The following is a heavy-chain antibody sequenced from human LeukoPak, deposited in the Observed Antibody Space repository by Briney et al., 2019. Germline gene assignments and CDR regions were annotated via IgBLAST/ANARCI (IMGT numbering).Heavy chain of an antibody. J-gene: IGHJ3*02. V-gene: IGHV3-48*02. CDR1: GFTFXXXX. Sequence: GGSLRLSXXASGFTFXXXXXXXXRQAPGKXXXXXXXISRRXSTIYYVDSXKGRFTISRDNAKNSLSLQMDSLRDEDTAVYYCARMVAGSSWFDAFDIWGQGTVVTVS. CDR2: ISRRXSTI. D-gene: IGHD6-13*01. CDR3: ARMVAGSSWFDAFDI.